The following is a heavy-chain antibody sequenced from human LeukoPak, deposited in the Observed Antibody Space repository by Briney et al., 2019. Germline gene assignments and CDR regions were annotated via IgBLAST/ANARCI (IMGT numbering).Heavy chain of an antibody. CDR2: ISYDGSNK. CDR3: ARESWGYYFDY. CDR1: GFTFSSYG. Sequence: GGSLRLSCAASGFTFSSYGMHWVRQAPGKGLEWVAVISYDGSNKYYADSVKGRFTISRDNSKNTLYPQMNSLRAEDTAVYYCARESWGYYFDYWGQGTLVTVSS. D-gene: IGHD3-16*01. V-gene: IGHV3-30*03. J-gene: IGHJ4*02.